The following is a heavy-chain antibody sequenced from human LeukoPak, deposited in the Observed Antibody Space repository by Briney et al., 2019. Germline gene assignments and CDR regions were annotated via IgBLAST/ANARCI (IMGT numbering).Heavy chain of an antibody. CDR2: IYYSGGT. V-gene: IGHV4-59*08. J-gene: IGHJ4*02. D-gene: IGHD2-2*01. CDR1: GGSISSYY. CDR3: ARHGRVVAPFDY. Sequence: SETLSLTCTVSGGSISSYYWSWIRQPPGKGLEWIGYIYYSGGTNYNPSLKSRVTISVDTSKNQFSLKLSSVTAADTAVYYCARHGRVVAPFDYWGQGTLVTVSS.